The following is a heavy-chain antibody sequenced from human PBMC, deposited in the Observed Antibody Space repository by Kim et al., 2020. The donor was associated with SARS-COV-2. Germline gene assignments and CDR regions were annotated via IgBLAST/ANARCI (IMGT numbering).Heavy chain of an antibody. J-gene: IGHJ4*02. Sequence: GGSLRLSCVGSGFIFTDSWMNWVRQAPWKGLEWVACMKQDGGEKYYVDSVKGRFTISRDSTKNSLYLQMDSLRAADTAVYYCATNRGDYWGQGTLVTVSS. CDR3: ATNRGDY. CDR1: GFIFTDSW. CDR2: MKQDGGEK. V-gene: IGHV3-7*01. D-gene: IGHD1-26*01.